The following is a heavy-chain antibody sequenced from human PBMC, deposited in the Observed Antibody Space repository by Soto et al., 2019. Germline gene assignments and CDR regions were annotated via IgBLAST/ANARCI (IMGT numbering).Heavy chain of an antibody. D-gene: IGHD4-17*01. Sequence: ASVKFSCKAFGYTFTGYYMHWVRQAPGQGLEWMGWINPNSGGTNYAQKFQGRVTMTRDTSISTAYMELSRLRSDDTAVYYCARGALDYGDYYYYGMDVWGQGTTVTVSS. CDR2: INPNSGGT. V-gene: IGHV1-2*02. CDR3: ARGALDYGDYYYYGMDV. CDR1: GYTFTGYY. J-gene: IGHJ6*02.